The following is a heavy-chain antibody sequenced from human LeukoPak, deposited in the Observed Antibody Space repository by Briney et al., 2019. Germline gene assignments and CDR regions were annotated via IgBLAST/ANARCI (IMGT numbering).Heavy chain of an antibody. D-gene: IGHD3-10*01. V-gene: IGHV4-38-2*02. CDR1: GYSISSGYY. Sequence: PSETLSLTCTVSGYSISSGYYWGWIRQPPGKGLEWIGSIYHSGSTYYNPSLKSRVTISVDTSKNQFSLKLSSVTAADTAVYYCARDSGTTGEAKLDPWGQGTLVTVSS. J-gene: IGHJ5*02. CDR3: ARDSGTTGEAKLDP. CDR2: IYHSGST.